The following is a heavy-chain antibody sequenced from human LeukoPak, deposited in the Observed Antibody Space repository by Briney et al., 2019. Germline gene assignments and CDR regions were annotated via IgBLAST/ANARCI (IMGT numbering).Heavy chain of an antibody. D-gene: IGHD3-3*01. V-gene: IGHV3-23*01. CDR3: ARHVRFEGVDY. CDR2: LSGSGGST. Sequence: GGSLRLSCAASGITFSSYAMTWVRQAPGKGLEWVSALSGSGGSTYYADSVRGRVSISRDNSKNTLYLQMNSLRAEDTAVYYCARHVRFEGVDYWGQGTLVTVSS. CDR1: GITFSSYA. J-gene: IGHJ4*02.